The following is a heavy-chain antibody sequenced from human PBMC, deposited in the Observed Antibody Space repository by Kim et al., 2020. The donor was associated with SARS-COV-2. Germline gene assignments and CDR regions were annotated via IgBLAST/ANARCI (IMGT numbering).Heavy chain of an antibody. CDR1: GFTFSSYA. J-gene: IGHJ4*02. CDR3: ANAADYGGWSVDY. D-gene: IGHD4-17*01. CDR2: IWYDGSNK. V-gene: IGHV3-33*06. Sequence: GGSLRLSCAASGFTFSSYAMHWVRQAPGKGLEWVAVIWYDGSNKYYADSVKGRFTISRDNSKNTLYLQMNSLRAEDTAVYYCANAADYGGWSVDYWGQGTLVTVSS.